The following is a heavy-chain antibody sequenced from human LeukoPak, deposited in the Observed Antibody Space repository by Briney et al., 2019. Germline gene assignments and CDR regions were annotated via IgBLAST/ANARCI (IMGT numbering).Heavy chain of an antibody. V-gene: IGHV3-30*02. CDR2: IRYDGSNK. CDR3: AKAGSNYDFWSGYYYYFDY. D-gene: IGHD3-3*01. CDR1: GFTFSSYG. J-gene: IGHJ4*02. Sequence: GGCLRLSCAASGFTFSSYGMHWVCQAPGKGLGWVAFIRYDGSNKYYADSVKGRFTISRDNSKNTLYLQMNSLRAEDTAVYYCAKAGSNYDFWSGYYYYFDYWGQGTLVTVSS.